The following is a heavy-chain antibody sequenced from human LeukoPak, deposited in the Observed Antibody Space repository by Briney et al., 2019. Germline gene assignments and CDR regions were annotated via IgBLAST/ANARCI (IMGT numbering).Heavy chain of an antibody. CDR3: ATTLGYCGSGSCHN. Sequence: PSETLSLTCAVSGGSISSSNWWSWVRQAPGKGLEWIGEIWHTGNTNYNPSLKSRVTMSVDKSKNQFSLKLNSVTAADTAVYYCATTLGYCGSGSCHNWGQGTLVTVSS. J-gene: IGHJ4*02. V-gene: IGHV4-4*02. CDR2: IWHTGNT. CDR1: GGSISSSNW. D-gene: IGHD2-15*01.